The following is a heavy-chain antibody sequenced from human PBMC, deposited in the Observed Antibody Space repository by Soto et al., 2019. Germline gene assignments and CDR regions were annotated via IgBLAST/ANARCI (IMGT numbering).Heavy chain of an antibody. Sequence: EVQLVESGGGLVKPGGSLRLSCAASGFTFSSYSMNWVRQAPGKGLEWVSSISSSSSYIYYADSVKGRFTISRDNAKNSLYLQMNSLRAEATAVYYCARDLWFGELLPNNYYYYCMDVWGQGTTVTVSS. CDR1: GFTFSSYS. CDR2: ISSSSSYI. V-gene: IGHV3-21*01. J-gene: IGHJ6*02. CDR3: ARDLWFGELLPNNYYYYCMDV. D-gene: IGHD3-10*01.